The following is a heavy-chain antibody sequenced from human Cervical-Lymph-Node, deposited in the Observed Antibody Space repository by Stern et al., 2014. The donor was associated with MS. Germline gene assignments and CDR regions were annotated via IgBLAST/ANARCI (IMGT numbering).Heavy chain of an antibody. CDR1: GYSFTSHY. J-gene: IGHJ4*02. CDR2: INPSGDSA. V-gene: IGHV1-46*01. CDR3: ASGTGSSRPTGNY. D-gene: IGHD3/OR15-3a*01. Sequence: VQLVQSGAEVKKPGASVKVSCKASGYSFTSHYMHWVRQAPGQGLEWVGIINPSGDSASYAQKLQGRVTMTRDTSTSTVYMELSSLRSEDTAVYYCASGTGSSRPTGNYWGQGTLVTVSS.